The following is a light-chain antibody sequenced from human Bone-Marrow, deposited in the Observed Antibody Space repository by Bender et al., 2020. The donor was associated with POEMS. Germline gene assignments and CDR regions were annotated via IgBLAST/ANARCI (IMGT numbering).Light chain of an antibody. J-gene: IGLJ3*02. CDR3: FIWPGKV. V-gene: IGLV5-37*01. CDR1: SNINVRSCN. Sequence: QPVVTQPPSSSASPGESARLTCTLPSNINVRSCNISWFQQKSGSPPRYLLYYFSDSDQGQGSGVPSRFSGSKDPSSNTGILFISGLQSEDEAAYYCFIWPGKVFGGGTKLTVL. CDR2: YFSDSDQ.